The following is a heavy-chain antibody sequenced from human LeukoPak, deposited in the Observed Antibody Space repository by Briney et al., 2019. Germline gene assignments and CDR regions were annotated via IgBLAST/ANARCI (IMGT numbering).Heavy chain of an antibody. CDR3: ARGPRPYGGNSEYFQH. D-gene: IGHD4-23*01. CDR2: ILYDGSNK. Sequence: GGSLRLSCAASGITFSNYGMHWVRQAPGKGLEWVAFILYDGSNKYYADSVKGRFTISRDTSKNTLYLQMNSLRAEDTAVYYCARGPRPYGGNSEYFQHWGQGTLVTVSS. V-gene: IGHV3-30*02. CDR1: GITFSNYG. J-gene: IGHJ1*01.